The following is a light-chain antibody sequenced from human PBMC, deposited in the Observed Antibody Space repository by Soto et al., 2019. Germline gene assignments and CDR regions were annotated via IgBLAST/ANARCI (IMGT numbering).Light chain of an antibody. CDR3: QEALNEPWT. V-gene: IGKV1-39*02. CDR2: GAS. J-gene: IGKJ1*01. CDR1: QSVSFF. Sequence: DVRLTQSPSSLSVSVGDRVSISCRASQSVSFFLSWYQQRPGRAPKLLIYGASNLASGVPPRFSGSRSGTDFTLVIDNLQREDLGTYYCQEALNEPWTFGQGTKVDIK.